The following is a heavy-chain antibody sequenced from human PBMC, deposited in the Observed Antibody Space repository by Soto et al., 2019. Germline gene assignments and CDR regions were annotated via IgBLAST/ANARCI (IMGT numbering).Heavy chain of an antibody. Sequence: TVSGGSISSGDYYWSWIRQPPGKGLEWIGYIYYSGSTYYNPSLKSRVTISVDTSKNQSSLKLSSVTAADTAVYYCARDGSGSYYKFGYYYYGMDVWGQGTTVTVSS. CDR3: ARDGSGSYYKFGYYYYGMDV. CDR2: IYYSGST. V-gene: IGHV4-30-4*01. CDR1: GGSISSGDYY. D-gene: IGHD3-10*01. J-gene: IGHJ6*02.